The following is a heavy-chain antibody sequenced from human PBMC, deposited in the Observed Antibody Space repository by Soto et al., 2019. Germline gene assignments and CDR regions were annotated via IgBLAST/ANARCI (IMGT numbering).Heavy chain of an antibody. V-gene: IGHV3-48*02. D-gene: IGHD2-2*01. CDR2: ISSSSSTI. J-gene: IGHJ6*02. CDR3: ASRVVLVPAATPYYYYGMDV. CDR1: GFTFSSYS. Sequence: EVQLVESGGGLVQPGGSLRLSCAASGFTFSSYSMNWVRQAPGKGLEWVSYISSSSSTIYYADSVKGRFTISRDNAKNSLYLQMNSLRDENTAVYYCASRVVLVPAATPYYYYGMDVWGQGTTVTVSS.